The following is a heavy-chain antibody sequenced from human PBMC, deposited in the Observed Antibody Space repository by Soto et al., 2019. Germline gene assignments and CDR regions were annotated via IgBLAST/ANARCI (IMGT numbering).Heavy chain of an antibody. CDR1: GFTFSSYG. CDR3: AKDQWVAAAGTSCYYYGMDV. Sequence: QVQLVESGGGVVQPGRSLRLSCAASGFTFSSYGMHWVRQAPGKGLGWVAVISYDGSNKYYADSVKGRFTISRDNSKNTLDLQMNSLRAEDTAVYYCAKDQWVAAAGTSCYYYGMDVWGQGTTVTVSS. CDR2: ISYDGSNK. J-gene: IGHJ6*02. D-gene: IGHD6-13*01. V-gene: IGHV3-30*18.